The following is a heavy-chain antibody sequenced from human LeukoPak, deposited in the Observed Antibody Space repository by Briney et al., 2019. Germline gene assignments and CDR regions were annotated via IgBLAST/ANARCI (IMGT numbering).Heavy chain of an antibody. Sequence: PGGSLRLSCAASGFTFSSYGMHWVRQAPGKGLEWVAVIWYDGSNKYYADSVKGRFTISRDNSKNTLYLQMNSLRAEDTAVYYCARDPDIVVVPAAYRGLSGGFDYWGQGTLVTVSS. CDR1: GFTFSSYG. J-gene: IGHJ4*02. D-gene: IGHD2-2*01. CDR2: IWYDGSNK. V-gene: IGHV3-33*01. CDR3: ARDPDIVVVPAAYRGLSGGFDY.